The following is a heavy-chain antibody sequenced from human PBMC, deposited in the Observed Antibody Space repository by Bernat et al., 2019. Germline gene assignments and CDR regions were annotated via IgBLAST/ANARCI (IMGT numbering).Heavy chain of an antibody. CDR3: AGGRGGGYGYYYYYGMDV. V-gene: IGHV3-30-3*01. D-gene: IGHD5-12*01. J-gene: IGHJ6*02. CDR2: ISYDGSNK. Sequence: QVQLVESGGGVVQPGRSLRLSCAASGFTFSSYAMHWVRQAPGKGLEWVAVISYDGSNKYYADSVKGRFTTSRDNTKNTLYLQMNSRRSEDTAVNCCAGGRGGGYGYYYYYGMDVWGQGTTVTVSS. CDR1: GFTFSSYA.